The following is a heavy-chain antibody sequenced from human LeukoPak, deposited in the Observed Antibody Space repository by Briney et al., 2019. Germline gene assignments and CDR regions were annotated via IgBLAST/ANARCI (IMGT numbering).Heavy chain of an antibody. J-gene: IGHJ4*02. V-gene: IGHV3-33*01. D-gene: IGHD3-3*01. CDR3: ARDQSGDFWSGYIGYFDY. CDR2: IWYDGSNK. Sequence: GGSLRLSCAASGFTFCSYGMHWVRQAPGKGLEWVAVIWYDGSNKYYADSVKGRFTISRDNSKNTLYLQMNSLRAEDTAVYYCARDQSGDFWSGYIGYFDYWGQGTLVTVSS. CDR1: GFTFCSYG.